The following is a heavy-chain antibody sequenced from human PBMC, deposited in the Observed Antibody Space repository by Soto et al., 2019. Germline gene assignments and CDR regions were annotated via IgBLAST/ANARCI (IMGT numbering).Heavy chain of an antibody. Sequence: ASVKVSCKASGYTFTNYGITWVRQAPGQGLEWMGGIGPYNGDTNYTQKLQGRVTITTDTSTSTAYMELSSLRSEDTAVYYCASGCSGGSCYDAFDIWGQGTMVTVSS. J-gene: IGHJ3*02. CDR1: GYTFTNYG. V-gene: IGHV1-18*01. CDR2: IGPYNGDT. D-gene: IGHD2-15*01. CDR3: ASGCSGGSCYDAFDI.